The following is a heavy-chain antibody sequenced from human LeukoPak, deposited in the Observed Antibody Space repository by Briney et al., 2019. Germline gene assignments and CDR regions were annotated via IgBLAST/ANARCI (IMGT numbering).Heavy chain of an antibody. V-gene: IGHV3-23*01. CDR1: GFTFSSYA. CDR3: ASTTIRARVH. CDR2: ISGSGGST. J-gene: IGHJ4*02. D-gene: IGHD2-2*01. Sequence: AGGSLRLSCAASGFTFSSYAMSWVRQAPGKGLEWVSAISGSGGSTYYADSVKGRFTISRDNSKNTLYLQMNSLRAEDTAVYYCASTTIRARVHWGQGTLVTVSS.